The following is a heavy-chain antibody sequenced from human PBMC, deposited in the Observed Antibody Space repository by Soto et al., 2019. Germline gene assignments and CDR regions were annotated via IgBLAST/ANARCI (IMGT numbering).Heavy chain of an antibody. D-gene: IGHD6-6*01. CDR2: IIAIFGTA. J-gene: IGHJ6*01. Sequence: QVQLVQSGAEVKKPGSSVKVSCKASGGTFSSYAISWVRQAPGQGLEWMGGIIAIFGTADYAQKFQGRVTSPADETTRTADRELRSLRSEDTAVYYCAKRQSIQDCYYGMDVWGQGTTVTVSS. V-gene: IGHV1-69*12. CDR1: GGTFSSYA. CDR3: AKRQSIQDCYYGMDV.